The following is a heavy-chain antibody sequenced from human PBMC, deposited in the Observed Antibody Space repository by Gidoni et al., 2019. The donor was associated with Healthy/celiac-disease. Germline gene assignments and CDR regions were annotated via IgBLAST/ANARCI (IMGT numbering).Heavy chain of an antibody. CDR2: INHSGST. CDR1: GGSFSGYY. CDR3: ARAEYCSGGRCYRGGSFDC. V-gene: IGHV4-34*01. Sequence: QVQLQQWGAGLLKPSETLSLTCAVYGGSFSGYYWSWIRQPPGKGLEWIGEINHSGSTNYNPSLKSRVTISVDTSKNQFSLKLSSVTAADTAVYYCARAEYCSGGRCYRGGSFDCWGQGTLVPVSS. D-gene: IGHD2-15*01. J-gene: IGHJ4*02.